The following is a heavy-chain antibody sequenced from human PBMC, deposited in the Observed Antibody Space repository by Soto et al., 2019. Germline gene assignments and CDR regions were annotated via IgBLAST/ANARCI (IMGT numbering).Heavy chain of an antibody. J-gene: IGHJ4*02. CDR2: ISSSSSYI. CDR1: GFTFSSYS. D-gene: IGHD6-19*01. CDR3: AREGIAVAGYYFDY. Sequence: VQLVESGGGVVQPGGSLRLSCAASGFTFSSYSMNWVRQAPGKGLEWVSSISSSSSYIYYADSVKGRFTISRDNAKNSLYLQMNSLRAEDTAVYYCAREGIAVAGYYFDYWGQGTLVTVSS. V-gene: IGHV3-21*01.